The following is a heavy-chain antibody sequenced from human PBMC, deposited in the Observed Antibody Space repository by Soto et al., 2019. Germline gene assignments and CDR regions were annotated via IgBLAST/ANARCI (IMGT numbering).Heavy chain of an antibody. D-gene: IGHD3-16*01. J-gene: IGHJ6*02. CDR3: ARETLSYGSALDV. V-gene: IGHV3-43*01. CDR1: GFRFDEYN. CDR2: ITWNGANT. Sequence: GGSLRLSCAASGFRFDEYNIHWVLQAPGKGLEWVSLITWNGANTYYADSVKGRFTISRDGTTKSVSLQMTSLKREDTGLYYCARETLSYGSALDVWGQGTKVTVSS.